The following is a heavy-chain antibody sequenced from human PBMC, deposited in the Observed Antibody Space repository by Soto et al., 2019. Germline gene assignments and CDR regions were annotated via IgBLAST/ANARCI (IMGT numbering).Heavy chain of an antibody. CDR1: GYTFTSYG. J-gene: IGHJ4*02. D-gene: IGHD6-19*01. Sequence: ASVKVSCKASGYTFTSYGISWVRQAPGQGLEWMGWISAYNGNTNYAQKLQGRVTMTTDTSTSTAYMELRSLRSDDTAVYYRAREFNSGWYFDYWGQGTLVTVSS. CDR3: AREFNSGWYFDY. CDR2: ISAYNGNT. V-gene: IGHV1-18*01.